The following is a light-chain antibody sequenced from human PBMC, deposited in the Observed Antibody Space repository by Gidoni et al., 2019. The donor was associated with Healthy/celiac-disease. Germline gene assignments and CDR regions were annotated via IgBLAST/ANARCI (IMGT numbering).Light chain of an antibody. J-gene: IGKJ5*01. CDR1: QSVSSSY. CDR3: QQYGSSPPVT. Sequence: EIVLTPSPGPLSLSPVERATLSCRASQSVSSSYLAWYQQKPGQAPRLLIYGASSRATGIPDRCSGSGSGTDFTPTISRREHEDGAVYYCQQYGSSPPVTFGQGTRLEIK. CDR2: GAS. V-gene: IGKV3-20*01.